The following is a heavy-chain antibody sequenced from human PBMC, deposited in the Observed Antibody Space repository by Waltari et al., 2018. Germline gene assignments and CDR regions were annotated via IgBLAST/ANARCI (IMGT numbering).Heavy chain of an antibody. V-gene: IGHV1-69*05. CDR1: GGTFSSYA. Sequence: QVQLVQSGAEVKKPGSSVKVSCKASGGTFSSYAISWVRQAPGQGLGWMGGIIPIFGTANYAQKFQGRVTITTDESTSTAYMELSSLRSEDTAVYYCASPLLPYCSGGSCYSGYFQHWGQGTLVTVSS. D-gene: IGHD2-15*01. J-gene: IGHJ1*01. CDR3: ASPLLPYCSGGSCYSGYFQH. CDR2: IIPIFGTA.